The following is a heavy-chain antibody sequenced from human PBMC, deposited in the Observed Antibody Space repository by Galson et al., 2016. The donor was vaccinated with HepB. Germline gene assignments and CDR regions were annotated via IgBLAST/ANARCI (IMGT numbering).Heavy chain of an antibody. CDR1: GYTFTSYG. CDR3: ARDSGRYYAKPSVVDS. V-gene: IGHV1-18*01. Sequence: SVKVSCKASGYTFTSYGVSWVRQAPGQGLEWMGWISAFSGVTRYAKKLQGRITMTTDTSLGTAYMELGNLISDDTAVYYCARDSGRYYAKPSVVDSWGQGTLVTVSS. J-gene: IGHJ4*02. CDR2: ISAFSGVT. D-gene: IGHD1-26*01.